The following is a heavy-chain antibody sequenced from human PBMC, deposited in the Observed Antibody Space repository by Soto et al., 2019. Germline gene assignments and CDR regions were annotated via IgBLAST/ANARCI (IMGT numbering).Heavy chain of an antibody. CDR2: IYYSGST. J-gene: IGHJ6*02. V-gene: IGHV4-59*01. CDR3: ARDHGDYYGSGRYYYGMDV. CDR1: GGSISSYY. Sequence: TSETLSLTCTVSGGSISSYYWSWIRQPPGKGLEWIGYIYYSGSTNYNPSLKSRVTISVDTSKNQFSLKLSSVTAADTAVYYCARDHGDYYGSGRYYYGMDVWGQGTTVTVSS. D-gene: IGHD3-10*01.